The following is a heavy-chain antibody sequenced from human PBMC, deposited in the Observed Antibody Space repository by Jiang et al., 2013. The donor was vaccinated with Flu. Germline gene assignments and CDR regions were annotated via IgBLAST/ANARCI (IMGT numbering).Heavy chain of an antibody. CDR3: AKGHGAVAGRGVYYYGMDV. CDR1: GFTFSSYG. CDR2: ISYDGSNK. V-gene: IGHV3-30*18. J-gene: IGHJ6*02. D-gene: IGHD6-19*01. Sequence: GVVQPGRSLRLSCAASGFTFSSYGMHWVRQAPGKGLEWVAVISYDGSNKYYADSVKGRFTISRDNSKNTLYLQMNSLRAEDTAVYYCAKGHGAVAGRGVYYYGMDVWGQGTTVTVSS.